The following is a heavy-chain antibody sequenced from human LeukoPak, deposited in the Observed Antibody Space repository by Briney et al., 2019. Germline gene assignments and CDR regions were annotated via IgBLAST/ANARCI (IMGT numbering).Heavy chain of an antibody. CDR2: IYYSGST. CDR1: GGSISSHY. V-gene: IGHV4-59*11. CDR3: ARGITIFGVPVNDAFDI. D-gene: IGHD3-3*01. J-gene: IGHJ3*02. Sequence: SETLSLTCTVSGGSISSHYWSWIRQPPGKGLECIGYIYYSGSTNYNPSLKSRVTISVDTSKNQFSLKLSSVTAADTAVYYCARGITIFGVPVNDAFDIWGQGTMVTVSS.